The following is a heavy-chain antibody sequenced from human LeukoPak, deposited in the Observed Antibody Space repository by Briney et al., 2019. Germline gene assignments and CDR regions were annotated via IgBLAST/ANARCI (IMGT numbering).Heavy chain of an antibody. CDR3: ARDLPYYYGSGTFGSGDDY. D-gene: IGHD3-10*01. Sequence: GGSLRLSCAASGFTFSSYEMNWVRQAPGKGLEWVSYISSSGSTIYYADSVKGRFTISRDNAKNSLYLRMNSLRAEDTAVYYCARDLPYYYGSGTFGSGDDYWGQGTLVTVSS. V-gene: IGHV3-48*03. CDR2: ISSSGSTI. J-gene: IGHJ4*02. CDR1: GFTFSSYE.